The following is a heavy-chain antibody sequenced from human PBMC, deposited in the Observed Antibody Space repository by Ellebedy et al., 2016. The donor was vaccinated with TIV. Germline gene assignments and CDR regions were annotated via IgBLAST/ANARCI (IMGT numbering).Heavy chain of an antibody. D-gene: IGHD3-10*01. CDR1: GDSIQYSLYY. CDR2: IFYTGDT. Sequence: SETLSLXXTVSGDSIQYSLYYWAWIRQSPGKGLEWIGSIFYTGDTYANPSLKSRVTISVDTSKSQFSLNVASVSAADTAVYYCARGGFGGSGNARGAAFDTWGQGTLVAVS. J-gene: IGHJ4*02. V-gene: IGHV4-39*07. CDR3: ARGGFGGSGNARGAAFDT.